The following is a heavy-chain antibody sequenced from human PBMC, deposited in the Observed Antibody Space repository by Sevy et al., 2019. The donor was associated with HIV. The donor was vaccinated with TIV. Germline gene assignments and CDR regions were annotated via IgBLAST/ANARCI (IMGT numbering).Heavy chain of an antibody. D-gene: IGHD3-22*01. Sequence: GGSLRLSCAVSGFSFDSYVMTWVRQAPGKGLEWVSGISGSGTRTYYADSVKGRFSISRDNSKNRLYLQMNSLRSEDTAIYYCAKGGGGHYDPDEIGYYFYYYNMDVWGKGTTVTVSS. V-gene: IGHV3-23*01. CDR2: ISGSGTRT. CDR1: GFSFDSYV. CDR3: AKGGGGHYDPDEIGYYFYYYNMDV. J-gene: IGHJ6*03.